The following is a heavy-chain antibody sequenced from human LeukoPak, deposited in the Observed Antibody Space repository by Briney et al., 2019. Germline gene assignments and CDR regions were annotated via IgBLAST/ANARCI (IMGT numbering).Heavy chain of an antibody. CDR1: GFTFSSYA. Sequence: GGSLRLSCAASGFTFSSYAMSWVRQAPGKGLEWVSGISGGGGSAYYADSVKGRFTISRDNSKNTLYLQMNSLRAEDTAVYYCAREFTVGATENGVYFDYWGQGTLVTVSS. J-gene: IGHJ4*02. CDR2: ISGGGGSA. V-gene: IGHV3-23*01. D-gene: IGHD1-26*01. CDR3: AREFTVGATENGVYFDY.